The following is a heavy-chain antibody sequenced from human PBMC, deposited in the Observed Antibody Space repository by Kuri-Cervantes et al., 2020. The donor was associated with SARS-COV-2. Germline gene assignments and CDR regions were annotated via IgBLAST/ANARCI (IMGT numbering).Heavy chain of an antibody. D-gene: IGHD3-10*01. V-gene: IGHV3-21*04. Sequence: GESLKISCAASGFTFSSYSMNRVRQAPGKGLEWVSSISSSSSYTNYADSVKGRFTISRDNAKNSLYLQMNSLRAEDTAVYYCAKDGSYGSGSFLDYWGQGTLVTVSS. CDR2: ISSSSSYT. CDR1: GFTFSSYS. J-gene: IGHJ4*02. CDR3: AKDGSYGSGSFLDY.